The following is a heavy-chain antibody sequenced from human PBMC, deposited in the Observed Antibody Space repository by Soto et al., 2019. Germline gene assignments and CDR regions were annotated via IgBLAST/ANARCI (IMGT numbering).Heavy chain of an antibody. D-gene: IGHD2-15*01. CDR3: ARGGLYCSSTSCSYGMDV. V-gene: IGHV3-33*01. CDR1: GFTFSDYG. J-gene: IGHJ6*02. CDR2: IWFDGSNE. Sequence: VGSLRLSCAASGFTFSDYGMHWVRQAPGEGLQWVAVIWFDGSNEHYADSVKGRFTISRDNSKNTLYLQMYSLRAGDTAVYYCARGGLYCSSTSCSYGMDVWGQGTTVTVSS.